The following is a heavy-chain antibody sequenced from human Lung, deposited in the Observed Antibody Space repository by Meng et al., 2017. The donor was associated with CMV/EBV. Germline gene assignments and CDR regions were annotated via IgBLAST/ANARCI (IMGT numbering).Heavy chain of an antibody. D-gene: IGHD3-10*01. J-gene: IGHJ4*02. V-gene: IGHV3-23*01. Sequence: GESLKISCAASGLTFSGSAMSWVRQAPGKGLEWVSTISGSGSTTYYADSVKGRFTISRDNSKYTVFLQMNSLRAEDTAVYYCANALFMVRGVTRNPLDFWGQGTLVTVSS. CDR1: GLTFSGSA. CDR3: ANALFMVRGVTRNPLDF. CDR2: ISGSGSTT.